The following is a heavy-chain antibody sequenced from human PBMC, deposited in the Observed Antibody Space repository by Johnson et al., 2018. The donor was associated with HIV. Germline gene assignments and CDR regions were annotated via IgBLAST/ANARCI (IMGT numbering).Heavy chain of an antibody. Sequence: QVQLVESGGGVVQPGRSLRLSCAASGFTFSAYAVHWVRQAPGKGLEWLAIISYDGSNKYYAHSVKGRFTISRDNSKNTLYLQMNRLKPDDTAVYYCARACRDGYTGDVYDIWGQGTMVTVSS. V-gene: IGHV3-30*04. CDR1: GFTFSAYA. J-gene: IGHJ3*02. CDR3: ARACRDGYTGDVYDI. D-gene: IGHD5-24*01. CDR2: ISYDGSNK.